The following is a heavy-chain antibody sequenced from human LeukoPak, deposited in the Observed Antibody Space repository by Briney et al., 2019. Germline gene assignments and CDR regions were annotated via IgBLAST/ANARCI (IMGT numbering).Heavy chain of an antibody. V-gene: IGHV3-7*01. CDR3: ARDPPYGGNHFDY. D-gene: IGHD4-23*01. CDR2: IKQDGSEK. Sequence: GGSLRLSCAASGFTFSSYWMSWVRQAPGKGLEWVANIKQDGSEKYYVDSVKGRFTISRDNAKNSLYLQMNSLRAEDTAVYYCARDPPYGGNHFDYWGQGTLVTVSS. CDR1: GFTFSSYW. J-gene: IGHJ4*02.